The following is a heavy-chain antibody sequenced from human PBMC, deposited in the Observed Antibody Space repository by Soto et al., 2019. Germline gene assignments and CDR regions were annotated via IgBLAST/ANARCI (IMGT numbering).Heavy chain of an antibody. CDR1: GFTFSSYS. Sequence: GGSLRLSCAASGFTFSSYSMNWVRQAPGRGLEWVSYISGSSSTISYADSVKGRFTISRDNAKNSLYLQMNSLRAEDTAVYYCAKDGSSSSLGDYYSDYWGQGTLVTVSS. J-gene: IGHJ4*02. CDR2: ISGSSSTI. V-gene: IGHV3-48*01. D-gene: IGHD6-6*01. CDR3: AKDGSSSSLGDYYSDY.